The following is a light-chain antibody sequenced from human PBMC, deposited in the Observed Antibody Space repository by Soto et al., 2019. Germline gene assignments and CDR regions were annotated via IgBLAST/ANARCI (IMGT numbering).Light chain of an antibody. CDR1: QSVGSY. V-gene: IGKV3-11*01. CDR3: QQRSNWPLT. CDR2: DAS. Sequence: VLTQSPATLSLSPGERATLSCRASQSVGSYLGWYQQKPGQAPRLLIYDASNRATCIPARFSGSGSGTDFTLTISSLEPEDFAVYYCQQRSNWPLTFGGGTKVEI. J-gene: IGKJ4*01.